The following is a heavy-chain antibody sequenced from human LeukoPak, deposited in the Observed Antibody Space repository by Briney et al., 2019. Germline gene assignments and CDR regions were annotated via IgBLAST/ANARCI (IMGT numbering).Heavy chain of an antibody. J-gene: IGHJ4*02. CDR1: GYTFTGYY. CDR2: INPNSGGT. V-gene: IGHV1-2*02. D-gene: IGHD2-2*03. CDR3: ARDSLMDFFDY. Sequence: ASVKVSCKASGYTFTGYYMHWVRQAPGQGLEWMGWINPNSGGTNYAQKFQGRVTMTRDTSISTAYMELGRLRSDDTAVCYCARDSLMDFFDYWGQGTLVTVSS.